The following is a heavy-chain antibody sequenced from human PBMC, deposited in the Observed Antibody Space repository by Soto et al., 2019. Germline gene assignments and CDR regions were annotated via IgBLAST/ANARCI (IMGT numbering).Heavy chain of an antibody. V-gene: IGHV3-49*03. J-gene: IGHJ4*02. CDR3: DTAGYNYYDF. CDR1: EFTFGAHG. Sequence: GGSLKPSAPVLEFTFGAHGRSGFRRAPGKGLEWVGFIRSDGIGATIAYAASVKCTFVISSDDSKGIVYLHMNSVKTADTDTYFCDTAGYNYYDFWGRGTLVTVSS. D-gene: IGHD5-12*01. CDR2: IRSDGIGATI.